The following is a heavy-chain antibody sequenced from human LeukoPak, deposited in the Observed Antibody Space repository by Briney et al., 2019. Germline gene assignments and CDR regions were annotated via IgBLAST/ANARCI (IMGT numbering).Heavy chain of an antibody. CDR1: GFTFSDYY. CDR3: ARVQDSSGYYQVAEFDY. D-gene: IGHD3-22*01. CDR2: ISSSGSTI. Sequence: GGSLRLSCAASGFTFSDYYISWIRQAPGKGLEWVSYISSSGSTIYYADSVKGRFTISRDNAKNSLYLQMNSLRAEDTAVYYCARVQDSSGYYQVAEFDYWGQGTLVTVSS. J-gene: IGHJ4*02. V-gene: IGHV3-11*01.